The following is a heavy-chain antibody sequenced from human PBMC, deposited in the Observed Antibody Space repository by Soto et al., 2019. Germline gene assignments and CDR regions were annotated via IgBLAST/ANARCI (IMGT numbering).Heavy chain of an antibody. CDR1: GFSFSSYD. CDR3: AKGSTYSFYFDH. V-gene: IGHV3-23*01. Sequence: GGSLRLSCVASGFSFSSYDMSCVRQAPGKGLEWVSFIIGNSGTTYYVDSVKGRFTISRDNSKKTLYLQMSRLGAEDTAAYYCAKGSTYSFYFDHWGQGTLVTVSS. D-gene: IGHD5-18*01. J-gene: IGHJ4*01. CDR2: IIGNSGTT.